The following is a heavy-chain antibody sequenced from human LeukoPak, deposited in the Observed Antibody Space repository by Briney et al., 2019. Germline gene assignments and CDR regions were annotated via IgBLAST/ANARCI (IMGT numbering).Heavy chain of an antibody. CDR1: GGTFISYA. CDR2: VIPIFSTP. Sequence: SSVTVSCKSPGGTFISYAISWVRQPPGQGLEWMGGVIPIFSTPNYAQRFQARVTITTNESTSTTYMELSSLRSDDSAVYYCARSAGPVIVPAAIGASGYYHYMDVWDKGTTVTVSS. D-gene: IGHD2-2*02. J-gene: IGHJ6*03. V-gene: IGHV1-69*05. CDR3: ARSAGPVIVPAAIGASGYYHYMDV.